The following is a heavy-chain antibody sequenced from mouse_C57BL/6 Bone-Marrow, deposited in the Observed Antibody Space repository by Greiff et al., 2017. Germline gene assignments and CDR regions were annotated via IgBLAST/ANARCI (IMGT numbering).Heavy chain of an antibody. J-gene: IGHJ3*01. Sequence: VQLQQSVAELVRPGASVKLSCTASGFNIKNTYMHWVKQRPEQGLEWIGRIDPANGNTKYAPKFQGKATIPTDPSSNTAYLQLSSLTSEDTAIYYCARGYYGSRTWFAYWGQGTLVTVSA. D-gene: IGHD1-1*01. CDR3: ARGYYGSRTWFAY. CDR2: IDPANGNT. V-gene: IGHV14-3*01. CDR1: GFNIKNTY.